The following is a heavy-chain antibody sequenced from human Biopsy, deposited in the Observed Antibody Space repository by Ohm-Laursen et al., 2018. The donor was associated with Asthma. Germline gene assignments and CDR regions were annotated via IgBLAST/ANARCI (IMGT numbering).Heavy chain of an antibody. CDR3: ARVKDGYNFDY. J-gene: IGHJ4*02. V-gene: IGHV4-30-2*01. CDR1: GGSISSGGYS. D-gene: IGHD5-24*01. CDR2: IYRSGST. Sequence: SEPLSLTCPVSGGSISSGGYSWSWIRQPPGKGLEWIGYIYRSGSTYYNPSLKSRVTISVDRSKNQFSLKLSSVTAADTAVYYCARVKDGYNFDYWGQGTLVTVSS.